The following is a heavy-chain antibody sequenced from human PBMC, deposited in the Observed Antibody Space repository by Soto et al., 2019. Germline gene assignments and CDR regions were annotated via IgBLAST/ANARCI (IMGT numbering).Heavy chain of an antibody. D-gene: IGHD6-19*01. J-gene: IGHJ3*01. V-gene: IGHV4-4*02. CDR1: GDSISSPTW. CDR2: LLHGGTT. Sequence: QVQLQESGPGLVKPSGTLSLTCAVSGDSISSPTWWTWLRQPPGKGLEWIGDLLHGGTTNYNPSLKSRVPLSVDTSQNQFSLNLTSVTAADTAIYYCAYSTGWYRHDVWGQGTSVTVSS. CDR3: AYSTGWYRHDV.